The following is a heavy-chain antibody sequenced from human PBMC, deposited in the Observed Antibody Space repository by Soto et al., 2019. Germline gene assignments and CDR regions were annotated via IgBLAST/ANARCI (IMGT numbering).Heavy chain of an antibody. V-gene: IGHV2-26*01. CDR3: ARMLDRWEHYYYYGMDV. J-gene: IGHJ6*02. CDR2: IFSNDEK. D-gene: IGHD1-26*01. Sequence: GSGPTLVNPTETLPLTCTVSGFSLTNTSMGVSWIRQPPGKALECLAHIFSNDEKSYSTSLKCRLTISKDTSKSQVVLTMTNMYPVDTATYYCARMLDRWEHYYYYGMDVWGQGTTVTVSS. CDR1: GFSLTNTSMG.